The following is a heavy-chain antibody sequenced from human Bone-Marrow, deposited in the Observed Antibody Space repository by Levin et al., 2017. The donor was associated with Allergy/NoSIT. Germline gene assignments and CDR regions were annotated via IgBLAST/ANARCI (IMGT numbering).Heavy chain of an antibody. Sequence: GGSLRLSCAASGFSFWHYTMNWVRQAPGKGLEWVSCISSSGDSTYYADSVKGRFTISRDNAKNSLYLQLNRLRDEDTALYYCARDPARGYYDSSGYSGDHWGQETLVTVSS. J-gene: IGHJ4*02. D-gene: IGHD3-22*01. CDR3: ARDPARGYYDSSGYSGDH. V-gene: IGHV3-48*02. CDR1: GFSFWHYT. CDR2: ISSSGDST.